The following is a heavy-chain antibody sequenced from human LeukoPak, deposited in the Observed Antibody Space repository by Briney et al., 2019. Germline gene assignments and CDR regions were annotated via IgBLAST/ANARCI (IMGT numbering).Heavy chain of an antibody. CDR1: GFTLSSNW. V-gene: IGHV3-74*01. CDR2: INSDGSST. D-gene: IGHD2-15*01. CDR3: AREMVVNPY. J-gene: IGHJ4*02. Sequence: PGGSLRLSCAASGFTLSSNWMHWVRQAPGKGLAWVSRINSDGSSTSYADSVKGRFTISRDNAKNTLYLQMNSLRAEDTAVYYCAREMVVNPYWGQGTLVTVSS.